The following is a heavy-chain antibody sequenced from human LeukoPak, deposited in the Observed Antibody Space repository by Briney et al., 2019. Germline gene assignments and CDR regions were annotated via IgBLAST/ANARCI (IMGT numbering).Heavy chain of an antibody. D-gene: IGHD6-19*01. J-gene: IGHJ4*02. CDR1: GFTFSSYS. Sequence: GGSLRLSCAASGFTFSSYSMNWVRQAPGKGLEWVSAISGSGGSTYYADSVKGRFTISRDNSKNTPYLQMNSLRAEDTAVYYCAKDIAVAGYYFDYWGQGTLVTVSS. CDR2: ISGSGGST. CDR3: AKDIAVAGYYFDY. V-gene: IGHV3-23*01.